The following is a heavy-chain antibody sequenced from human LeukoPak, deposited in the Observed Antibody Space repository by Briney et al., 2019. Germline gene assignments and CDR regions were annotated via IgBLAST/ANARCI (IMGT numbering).Heavy chain of an antibody. CDR1: GDSISSNY. V-gene: IGHV4-59*01. Sequence: SETLSLTCTVSGDSISSNYWSWIRQPPGNGLEWIGYIYHSGSTNYNPSLKSRVTISIDTSRKHFSLKLRSVTAADTAVYYCVRGHLVGGWFKYDAFDIWGQGTMVTVSS. D-gene: IGHD6-19*01. CDR3: VRGHLVGGWFKYDAFDI. J-gene: IGHJ3*02. CDR2: IYHSGST.